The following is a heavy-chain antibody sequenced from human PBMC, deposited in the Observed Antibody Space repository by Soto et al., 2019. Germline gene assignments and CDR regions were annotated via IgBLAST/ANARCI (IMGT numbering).Heavy chain of an antibody. CDR1: GYTFTGYY. J-gene: IGHJ6*02. Sequence: ASVKVSFKASGYTFTGYYMHWVRQAPGQGLEWMGWINPNSGGTNYAQKFQGWVTMTRDTSISTAYMELSRLRSDDTAVYYCARAYYGSGCYSPYYYYYYGMDVWGQGTKVTVSS. D-gene: IGHD3-10*01. V-gene: IGHV1-2*04. CDR2: INPNSGGT. CDR3: ARAYYGSGCYSPYYYYYYGMDV.